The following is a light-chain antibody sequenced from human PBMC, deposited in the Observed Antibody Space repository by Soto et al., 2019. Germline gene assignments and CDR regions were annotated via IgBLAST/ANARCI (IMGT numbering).Light chain of an antibody. CDR3: SAWDYSLTGRV. CDR1: RSNVGVNS. Sequence: QYVLTQLPSASGTPGQRVTISCSGTRSNVGVNSVSWYQQVPGTAPKLLVYENDQRPSGVPARFSASKSGTSASLAISGLRSEDEADYYCSAWDYSLTGRVFGGGTKLTVL. V-gene: IGLV1-47*01. CDR2: END. J-gene: IGLJ3*02.